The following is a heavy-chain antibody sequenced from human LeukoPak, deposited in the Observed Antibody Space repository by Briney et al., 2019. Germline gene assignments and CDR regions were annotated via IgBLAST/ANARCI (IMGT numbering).Heavy chain of an antibody. D-gene: IGHD6-13*01. CDR2: IYYSGYT. Sequence: PSETLSLACTVSGGSISGSRYYWGWIRQPPGKGLEWIANIYYSGYTYYNPSLKSRVTISVDTFKNQFSLNLSSVTAADTAVYYCARTLREQQLENWVYWGQGTLVTVSS. CDR3: ARTLREQQLENWVY. J-gene: IGHJ4*02. V-gene: IGHV4-39*01. CDR1: GGSISGSRYY.